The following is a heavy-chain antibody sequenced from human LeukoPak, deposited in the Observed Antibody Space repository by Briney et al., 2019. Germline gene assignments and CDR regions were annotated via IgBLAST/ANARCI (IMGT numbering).Heavy chain of an antibody. Sequence: GGSLRLSCAASGFTFSHFGMHWVRQAPGKGLEWVAFIRYDGTNRYYADLGKGRFTISRDNSKNTLYLQTNRLRAEDTAVYYCVKVIYCNGDSCYGEYFQHWGQGTLVTVSS. D-gene: IGHD2-15*01. J-gene: IGHJ1*01. CDR3: VKVIYCNGDSCYGEYFQH. CDR2: IRYDGTNR. CDR1: GFTFSHFG. V-gene: IGHV3-30*02.